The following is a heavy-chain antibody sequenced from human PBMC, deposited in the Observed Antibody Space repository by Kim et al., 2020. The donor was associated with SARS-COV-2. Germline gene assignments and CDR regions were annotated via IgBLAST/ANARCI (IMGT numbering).Heavy chain of an antibody. CDR1: GYTFTSYA. CDR2: INTNTGNP. Sequence: ASVKVSCKASGYTFTSYAMNWVRQAPGQGLEWMGWINTNTGNPTYAQGITGRFVFSLDTSVSTAYLQISSLKAEDTAVYYCASTFWSGYTSWFDPWGQGTLVTVSS. CDR3: ASTFWSGYTSWFDP. V-gene: IGHV7-4-1*02. D-gene: IGHD3-3*01. J-gene: IGHJ5*02.